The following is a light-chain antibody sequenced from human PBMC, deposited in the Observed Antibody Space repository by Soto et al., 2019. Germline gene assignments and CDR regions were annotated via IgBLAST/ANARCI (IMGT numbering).Light chain of an antibody. J-gene: IGKJ4*01. Sequence: DSQMTQYPSTLSASVGDRVTITCRASQSISSWLAWYQQKPGKAPKLLISKASTSQSGVPPRFGGSGSGTEFTLTISSLQPDDFATYYCQQYESYPMTFGGGTKVEIK. CDR2: KAS. V-gene: IGKV1-5*03. CDR1: QSISSW. CDR3: QQYESYPMT.